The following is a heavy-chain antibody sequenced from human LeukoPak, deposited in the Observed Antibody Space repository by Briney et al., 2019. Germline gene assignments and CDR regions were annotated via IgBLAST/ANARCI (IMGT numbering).Heavy chain of an antibody. CDR3: ARAPYGNYYYYYMDV. CDR2: IYSGGST. D-gene: IGHD3-10*01. V-gene: IGHV3-53*01. J-gene: IGHJ6*03. CDR1: GFTVSSNY. Sequence: GGSLRLSCAASGFTVSSNYMSWVRQAPGKGLEWGSIIYSGGSTYYADSVKGRFTISRDNSKNTLYFQMNSLRAEDTAVYYCARAPYGNYYYYYMDVWGKGTTVTVSS.